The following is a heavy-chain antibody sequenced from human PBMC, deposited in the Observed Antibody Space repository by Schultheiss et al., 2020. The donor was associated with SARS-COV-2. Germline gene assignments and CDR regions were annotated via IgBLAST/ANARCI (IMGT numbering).Heavy chain of an antibody. CDR2: INHSGST. Sequence: GSLRLSCAVYGGSFSGYYWSWIRQPPGKGLEWIGEINHSGSTNYNPSLKSRVTISVDTSKNQFSLKLSSVTAADTAVYYCARGPIAVAGTGPPGWGQGTTVTVSS. CDR1: GGSFSGYY. V-gene: IGHV4-34*01. CDR3: ARGPIAVAGTGPPG. D-gene: IGHD6-19*01. J-gene: IGHJ6*02.